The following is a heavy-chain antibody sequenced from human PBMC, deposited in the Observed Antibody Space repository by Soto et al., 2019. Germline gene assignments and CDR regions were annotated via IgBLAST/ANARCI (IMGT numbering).Heavy chain of an antibody. D-gene: IGHD3-22*01. CDR1: GYTFTGYY. Sequence: QVQLVQSGAEVKKPGASVKVSCKASGYTFTGYYMHWVRQAPGQGLEWMGWINPNSGGTNYAQKVQRRVTMTRHTSISTAYMELSRLRSDDTAVYYCARGEYYYDSSGYYRWFDPWGQGTLVTVSS. V-gene: IGHV1-2*02. CDR2: INPNSGGT. CDR3: ARGEYYYDSSGYYRWFDP. J-gene: IGHJ5*02.